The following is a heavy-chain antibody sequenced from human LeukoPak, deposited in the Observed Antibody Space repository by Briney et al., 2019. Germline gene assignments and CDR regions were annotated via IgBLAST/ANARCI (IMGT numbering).Heavy chain of an antibody. D-gene: IGHD2-2*01. J-gene: IGHJ4*02. CDR2: MNPNSGNT. CDR3: ARGVLGYCSSTSCYLPLGY. Sequence: ASVKVSCKASGYTFTSYDINWVRQATGQGLEWMGWMNPNSGNTGYAQKSQGRVTMTRNTSISTAYMELSSLRSEDTAVYYCARGVLGYCSSTSCYLPLGYWGQGTLVTVSS. CDR1: GYTFTSYD. V-gene: IGHV1-8*01.